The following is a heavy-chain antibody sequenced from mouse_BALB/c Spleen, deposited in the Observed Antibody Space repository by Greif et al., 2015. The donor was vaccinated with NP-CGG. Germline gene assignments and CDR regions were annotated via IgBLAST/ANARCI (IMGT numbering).Heavy chain of an antibody. V-gene: IGHV1-5*01. CDR2: IYPGNSDT. CDR3: TRSTGPYYFDY. Sequence: EVKLVESGTVLARPGASVKMSCKASGYPFTSYWMHWVKQRPGQGLEWIGAIYPGNSDTGYNQKFKGKAKLTAVTSTSTAYMELSSLTNEDSSVYYCTRSTGPYYFDYWGQGTTLTVSS. J-gene: IGHJ2*01. CDR1: GYPFTSYW. D-gene: IGHD4-1*01.